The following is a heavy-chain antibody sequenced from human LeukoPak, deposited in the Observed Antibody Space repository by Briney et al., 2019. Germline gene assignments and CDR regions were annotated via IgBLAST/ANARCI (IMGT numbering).Heavy chain of an antibody. J-gene: IGHJ6*03. CDR3: ARGIWSDTAMPDPPIYYYYMDV. CDR2: ISYDGSNK. Sequence: PGRSLRLSCAASGFTFSSYAMHWVRQAPGKGLEWVAVISYDGSNKYYADSVKGRFTISRDNSKNTLYLQMNSLRAEDTAVYYCARGIWSDTAMPDPPIYYYYMDVWGKGTTVTISS. CDR1: GFTFSSYA. V-gene: IGHV3-30*04. D-gene: IGHD5-18*01.